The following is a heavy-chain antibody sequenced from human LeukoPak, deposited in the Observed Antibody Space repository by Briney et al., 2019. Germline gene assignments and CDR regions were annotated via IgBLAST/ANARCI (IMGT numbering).Heavy chain of an antibody. J-gene: IGHJ4*02. CDR2: ISFSGGNT. Sequence: QPGGSLRLSCAASGFTFSGSAMSWVRQAPGKGLEWVSLISFSGGNTYYADSVKGRFTISRDNSKNTVWLQMDSLRAEDMALYFCAKDEKPDGRWNIDHWGQGTLVTVSS. D-gene: IGHD1/OR15-1a*01. CDR3: AKDEKPDGRWNIDH. CDR1: GFTFSGSA. V-gene: IGHV3-23*01.